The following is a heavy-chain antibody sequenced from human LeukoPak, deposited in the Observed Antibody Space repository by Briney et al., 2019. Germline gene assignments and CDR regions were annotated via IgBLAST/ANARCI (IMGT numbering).Heavy chain of an antibody. CDR2: IYYSGST. Sequence: SQTLSLTCTVSGGSISSGGYYWSRIRQHPGKGLEWIGYIYYSGSTYYNPSLKSRVTISVDTSKNQFSLKLSSVTAADTAVYYCARDPMTTVTTNAFDIWGQGTMVTVSS. V-gene: IGHV4-31*03. D-gene: IGHD4-17*01. J-gene: IGHJ3*02. CDR3: ARDPMTTVTTNAFDI. CDR1: GGSISSGGYY.